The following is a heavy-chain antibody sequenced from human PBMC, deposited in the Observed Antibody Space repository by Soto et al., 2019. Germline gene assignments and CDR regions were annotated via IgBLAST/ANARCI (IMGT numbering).Heavy chain of an antibody. V-gene: IGHV3-7*01. CDR2: IKEDGSEK. CDR1: GFTFSTYW. CDR3: EREEWFFDS. J-gene: IGHJ4*02. Sequence: EVQLVESGGGLVQPGGSLRLSCATSGFTFSTYWMSWVRQAPGKGLEWVANIKEDGSEKYYVDSVKGRVTISRDNAKNSVYLQMNSLRAEDTAVYYCEREEWFFDSWGQGTLVTVSS. D-gene: IGHD3-3*01.